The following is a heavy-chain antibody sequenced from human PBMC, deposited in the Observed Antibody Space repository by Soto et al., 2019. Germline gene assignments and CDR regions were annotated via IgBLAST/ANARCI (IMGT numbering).Heavy chain of an antibody. CDR3: PHRILRTVFGLVTTTAIYFDF. V-gene: IGHV2-5*02. CDR2: IYWDDDK. Sequence: QITLNESGPTVVKPAETLTLTCTFSGFSLTTSGVGVGWIRQSPGKAPEWLALIYWDDDKRYSASLKSRLTITKDTSKNRVVLTMASVDPADTATYYCPHRILRTVFGLVTTTAIYFDFWGQGTPVVVSS. CDR1: GFSLTTSGVG. D-gene: IGHD3-3*01. J-gene: IGHJ4*02.